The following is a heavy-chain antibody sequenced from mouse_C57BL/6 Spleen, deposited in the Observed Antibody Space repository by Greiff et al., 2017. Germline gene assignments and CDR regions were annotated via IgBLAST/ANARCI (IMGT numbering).Heavy chain of an antibody. Sequence: EVQLQQSGPVLVKPGASVKMSCKASGYTFPDYYLNWVKQSPGKSLEWIGVINPYNGGTSYNQKFKGKATLTVDKSSSTAYMELNSLTSEDSAVYYCARKRAYYSNLFDYWGQGTTLTVSS. CDR1: GYTFPDYY. CDR3: ARKRAYYSNLFDY. CDR2: INPYNGGT. D-gene: IGHD2-5*01. J-gene: IGHJ2*01. V-gene: IGHV1-19*01.